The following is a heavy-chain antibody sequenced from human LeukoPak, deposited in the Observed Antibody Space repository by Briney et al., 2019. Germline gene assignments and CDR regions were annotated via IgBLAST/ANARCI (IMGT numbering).Heavy chain of an antibody. CDR2: IKQDGSEK. Sequence: GGSLRLSCAASGFTFSSYWMSWVRQAPGKGLEWVANIKQDGSEKYYVDSVKGRFTISRDNAKNSLYLQMNSLRAEDTAVYYCAKDQGRGMAAADPDYWGQGTLVTVSS. J-gene: IGHJ4*02. D-gene: IGHD6-13*01. CDR1: GFTFSSYW. CDR3: AKDQGRGMAAADPDY. V-gene: IGHV3-7*01.